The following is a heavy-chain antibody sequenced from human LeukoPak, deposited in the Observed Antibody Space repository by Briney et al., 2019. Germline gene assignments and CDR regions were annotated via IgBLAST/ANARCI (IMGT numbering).Heavy chain of an antibody. CDR2: INPKGGGT. CDR1: VYTFTSYG. CDR3: ARDHCSANSCYEDYYNGLDV. D-gene: IGHD2-2*01. Sequence: GASVKVSCKASVYTFTSYGISWVRQAPGQGLEWMGWINPKGGGTEYAQRFQGRVTMTRDTSISTAYMELSRLRSDDTAVYYCARDHCSANSCYEDYYNGLDVWGQGTTVTVSS. V-gene: IGHV1-2*02. J-gene: IGHJ6*02.